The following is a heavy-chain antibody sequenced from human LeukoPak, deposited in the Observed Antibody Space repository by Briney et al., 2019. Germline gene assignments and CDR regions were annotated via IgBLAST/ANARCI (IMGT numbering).Heavy chain of an antibody. CDR3: AKDRAIAAAGPFDY. CDR2: ISGSGGST. J-gene: IGHJ4*02. CDR1: GFTVSSNY. Sequence: GGSLRLSCAASGFTVSSNYMSWVRQAPGKGLEWVSAISGSGGSTYYADSVKGRFTISRDNSKNTLYLQMNSLRAEDTAVYYCAKDRAIAAAGPFDYWGQGTLVTVSS. V-gene: IGHV3-23*01. D-gene: IGHD6-13*01.